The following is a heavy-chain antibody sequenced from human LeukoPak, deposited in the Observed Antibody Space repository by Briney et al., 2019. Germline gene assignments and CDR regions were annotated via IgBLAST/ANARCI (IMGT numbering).Heavy chain of an antibody. D-gene: IGHD6-13*01. CDR3: ARKQPHTGYYYYMDV. CDR2: MNPNSGNT. Sequence: ASVKVSCKASGYTFTSYDINWVRQATGQGLEWMGWMNPNSGNTGYAQKFQGRVTMTRNTSISTAYMELSSLRSEDTAVYYCARKQPHTGYYYYMDVWGKGTTVTVSS. J-gene: IGHJ6*03. V-gene: IGHV1-8*01. CDR1: GYTFTSYD.